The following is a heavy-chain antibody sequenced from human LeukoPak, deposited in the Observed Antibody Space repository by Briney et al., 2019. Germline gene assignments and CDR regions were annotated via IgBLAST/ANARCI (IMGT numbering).Heavy chain of an antibody. CDR1: GFTFSSYW. Sequence: GGSLRLSCAASGFTFSSYWMNWARQAPGKGLEWVASINHNGNVNYYVDSVKGRFTISRDNAKNSLYLQMNSLTAEDTAMYYCARGGTRGYSPSDYWGQGTLVTVSS. D-gene: IGHD5-18*01. CDR2: INHNGNVN. CDR3: ARGGTRGYSPSDY. V-gene: IGHV3-7*01. J-gene: IGHJ4*02.